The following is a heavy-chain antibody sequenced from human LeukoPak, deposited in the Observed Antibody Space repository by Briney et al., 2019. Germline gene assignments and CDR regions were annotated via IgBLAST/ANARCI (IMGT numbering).Heavy chain of an antibody. V-gene: IGHV1-2*02. CDR3: AREGIAAAGTPPGGDY. CDR2: INPNSGGT. CDR1: GYTFTGYY. Sequence: ASVKVSCKASGYTFTGYYMHWVRQAPGQGLEWMGWINPNSGGTNYAQKFQGRVTMTRDTSISTAYMELRSLRSDDTAVYYCAREGIAAAGTPPGGDYWGQGTLVTVSS. J-gene: IGHJ4*02. D-gene: IGHD6-13*01.